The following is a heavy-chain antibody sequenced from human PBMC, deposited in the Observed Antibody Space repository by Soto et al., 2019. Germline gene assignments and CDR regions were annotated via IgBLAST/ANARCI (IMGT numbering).Heavy chain of an antibody. CDR3: AKDGPVDYDILTGPPNYFDY. V-gene: IGHV3-21*04. D-gene: IGHD3-9*01. CDR1: GFTFSDYN. Sequence: GGSLRLSCAASGFTFSDYNMNWVRQAPWKGLEWVSSISSSSSYIYYADSVKGRFTISRDNSKNTLYLQMNSLRAQDTAVYYCAKDGPVDYDILTGPPNYFDYWGQGTLVTVSS. CDR2: ISSSSSYI. J-gene: IGHJ4*02.